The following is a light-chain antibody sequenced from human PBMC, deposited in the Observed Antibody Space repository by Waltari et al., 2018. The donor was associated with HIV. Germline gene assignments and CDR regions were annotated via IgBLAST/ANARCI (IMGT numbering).Light chain of an antibody. CDR1: DRDVGFYTF. V-gene: IGLV2-14*01. Sequence: SDLTHPASFSGFLGQSITISCPGRDRDVGFYTFLSWSQPQPGKVPQLFLYAVDTRSSGIPGRFSGSKSGNTASLTISGLQIEDEGLYFCASYTADDTILFGGGTTVTVL. J-gene: IGLJ2*01. CDR2: AVD. CDR3: ASYTADDTIL.